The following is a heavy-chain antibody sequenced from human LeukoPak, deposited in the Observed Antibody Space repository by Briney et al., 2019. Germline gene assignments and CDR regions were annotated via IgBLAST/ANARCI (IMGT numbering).Heavy chain of an antibody. CDR1: GGSISSYY. CDR3: SRESGPFCPFGH. V-gene: IGHV4-59*12. J-gene: IGHJ4*02. Sequence: SETLSLTCTVSGGSISSYYWSWIRQPPGKGLEWIGYIYYSGSTNYNPSLKSRVTISVDTSKNQFSLKLSSVTAADTAVYCSRESGPFCPFGHWGQGTLVAVTS. D-gene: IGHD1-26*01. CDR2: IYYSGST.